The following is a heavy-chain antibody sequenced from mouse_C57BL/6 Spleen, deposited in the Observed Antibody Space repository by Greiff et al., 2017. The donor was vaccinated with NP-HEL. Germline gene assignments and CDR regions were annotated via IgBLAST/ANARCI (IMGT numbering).Heavy chain of an antibody. J-gene: IGHJ1*03. CDR2: ISSGSSTI. Sequence: DVKLVESGGGLVKPGGSLKLSCAASGFTFSDYGMHWVRQAPEKGLEWVAYISSGSSTIYYADTVKGRFTISRDNAKNTLFLQMTSLRSEDTAMYYCAKDYYGSRGGYFDVWGTGTTVTVSS. V-gene: IGHV5-17*01. CDR3: AKDYYGSRGGYFDV. D-gene: IGHD1-1*01. CDR1: GFTFSDYG.